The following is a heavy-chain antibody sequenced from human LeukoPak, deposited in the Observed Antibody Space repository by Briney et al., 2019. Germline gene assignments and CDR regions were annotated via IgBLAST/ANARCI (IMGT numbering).Heavy chain of an antibody. CDR1: GFTFSSYG. J-gene: IGHJ4*02. V-gene: IGHV3-30*02. Sequence: GGSLRLSCAASGFTFSSYGMHWVRQAPGQGLEWVAFIRYDGSNKYYADSVKGRFTISRDNSKNTLYLQMNSLRAEDTAVYYCAKTTYSSSWYTPSWGQGTLVTVSS. CDR2: IRYDGSNK. CDR3: AKTTYSSSWYTPS. D-gene: IGHD6-13*01.